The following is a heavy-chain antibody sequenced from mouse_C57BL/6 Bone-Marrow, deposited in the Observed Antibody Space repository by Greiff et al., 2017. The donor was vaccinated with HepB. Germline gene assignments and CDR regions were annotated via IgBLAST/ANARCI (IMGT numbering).Heavy chain of an antibody. CDR1: GFTFSSYA. D-gene: IGHD2-14*01. V-gene: IGHV5-9-1*02. Sequence: EVKVEESGEGLVKPGGSLKLSCAASGFTFSSYAMSWVRQTPEKRLEWVAYISSGGDYIYYADTVKGRFTISRDNARNTLYLQMSSLKSEDTAMYYCTRDRVLPYAMDYWGQGTSVTVSS. CDR3: TRDRVLPYAMDY. CDR2: ISSGGDYI. J-gene: IGHJ4*01.